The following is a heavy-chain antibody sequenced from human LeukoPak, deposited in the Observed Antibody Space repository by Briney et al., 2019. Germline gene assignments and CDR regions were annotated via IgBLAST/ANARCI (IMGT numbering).Heavy chain of an antibody. V-gene: IGHV3-11*01. CDR1: GFTFSGYF. D-gene: IGHD6-19*01. CDR3: ARAGPSSGYYRDDAFDV. Sequence: GGSLRLSCAASGFTFSGYFMSWIRQAPGKGLEWVSYISFSGSSIYYGDSVKGRFTISRDNAKNSLYLQMKSLRADDTAIYYCARAGPSSGYYRDDAFDVWGQGTMVTVSS. J-gene: IGHJ3*01. CDR2: ISFSGSSI.